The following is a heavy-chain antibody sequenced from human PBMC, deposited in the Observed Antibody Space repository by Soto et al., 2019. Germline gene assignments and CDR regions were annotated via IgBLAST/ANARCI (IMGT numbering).Heavy chain of an antibody. V-gene: IGHV3-33*01. J-gene: IGHJ3*02. D-gene: IGHD6-19*01. CDR3: ARDGTGYSSGWWGAFDI. CDR1: GFTFSSYG. Sequence: QVQLVESGGGVVQPGRSLRLSCAASGFTFSSYGMHWVRQAPGKGLEWVAFIGYDGSNKYYADSVKGRFTISRDNSKNTLYLQMNSLRAEDTAVYYCARDGTGYSSGWWGAFDIWGQGTMVTVSS. CDR2: IGYDGSNK.